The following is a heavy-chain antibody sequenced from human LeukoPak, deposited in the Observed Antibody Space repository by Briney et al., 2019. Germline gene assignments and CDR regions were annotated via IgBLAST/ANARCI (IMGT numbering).Heavy chain of an antibody. Sequence: GGSLRLSCAASGFTFSSYWMHWVRQAPGKGLEWVAVISYDASNKYYADSVKGRFTISRDNSKNTLYLQMNSLRAEDTAVYYCASAHASGWQNFDYWGQGTLVTVSS. J-gene: IGHJ4*02. CDR2: ISYDASNK. CDR3: ASAHASGWQNFDY. D-gene: IGHD6-19*01. V-gene: IGHV3-30-3*01. CDR1: GFTFSSYW.